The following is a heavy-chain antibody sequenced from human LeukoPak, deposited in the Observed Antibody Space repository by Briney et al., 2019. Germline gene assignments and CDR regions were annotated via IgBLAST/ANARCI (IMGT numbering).Heavy chain of an antibody. CDR2: IYYSGST. CDR1: GGSISSYY. J-gene: IGHJ3*02. V-gene: IGHV4-59*01. Sequence: SETLSLTCTVSGGSISSYYWSWIRQPPGEGLEWIGYIYYSGSTNYNPSLKSRVTISVDTSKNQFSLKLSSVTAADTAVYYCARDYGSGLAAFDIWGQGTMVTVSS. D-gene: IGHD3-10*01. CDR3: ARDYGSGLAAFDI.